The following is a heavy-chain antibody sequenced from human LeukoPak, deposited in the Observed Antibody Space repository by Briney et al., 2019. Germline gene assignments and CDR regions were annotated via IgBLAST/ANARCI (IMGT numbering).Heavy chain of an antibody. CDR1: GFTFSSYG. CDR2: IWYDGNNK. Sequence: HAGGSLRLSCAASGFTFSSYGMHWVRQAPGKGLEWVAVIWYDGNNKYYADSVKGRFTISRDNSKNTLYLQMNSLSAEDTAVYYCARSTSSEYDIYHFDYWGQGTLVTVSS. CDR3: ARSTSSEYDIYHFDY. V-gene: IGHV3-33*01. D-gene: IGHD3-9*01. J-gene: IGHJ4*02.